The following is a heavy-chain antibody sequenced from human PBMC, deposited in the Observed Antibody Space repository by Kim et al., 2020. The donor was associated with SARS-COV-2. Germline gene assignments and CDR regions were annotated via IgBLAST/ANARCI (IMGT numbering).Heavy chain of an antibody. V-gene: IGHV3-33*01. Sequence: GGSLRLSCVASGFRSYGMHWVRQAPGTGMERVARIWIDGSNEEYVDSERGRFTISRDNSSDTEYLEMNSLRVEDTAIYYCAGDPQRGPGDWFDPWGQGTLVTVSS. D-gene: IGHD7-27*01. J-gene: IGHJ5*02. CDR3: AGDPQRGPGDWFDP. CDR2: IWIDGSNE. CDR1: GFRSYG.